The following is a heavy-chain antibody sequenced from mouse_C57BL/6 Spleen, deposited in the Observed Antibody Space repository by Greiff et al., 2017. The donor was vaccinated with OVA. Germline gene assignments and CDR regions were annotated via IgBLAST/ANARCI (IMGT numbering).Heavy chain of an antibody. V-gene: IGHV1-54*01. CDR3: ARSRSYYYSDY. D-gene: IGHD2-12*01. CDR2: INPGSGGT. J-gene: IGHJ2*01. Sequence: QVQLQQSGAELVRPGTSVKVSCKASGYAFTNYLIEWVKQRPGQGLEWIGVINPGSGGTNYNEKFKGKATLTADKSSSTAYMQLSSLTSEDSAVYFCARSRSYYYSDYWGQGTTLTVSS. CDR1: GYAFTNYL.